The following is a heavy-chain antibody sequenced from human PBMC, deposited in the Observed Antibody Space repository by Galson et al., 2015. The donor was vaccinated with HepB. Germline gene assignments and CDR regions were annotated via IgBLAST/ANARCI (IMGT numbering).Heavy chain of an antibody. CDR3: AKDDNAYYYDSSGPL. CDR1: GFTFSSYA. CDR2: ISYDGSNK. Sequence: SLRLSCAASGFTFSSYAMHWVRQAPGKGLEWVAVISYDGSNKYYADSVKGRFTISRDNSKNTLYLQMNSLRAEDTAVYYCAKDDNAYYYDSSGPLGGQGTLVTVSS. J-gene: IGHJ4*02. D-gene: IGHD3-22*01. V-gene: IGHV3-30*04.